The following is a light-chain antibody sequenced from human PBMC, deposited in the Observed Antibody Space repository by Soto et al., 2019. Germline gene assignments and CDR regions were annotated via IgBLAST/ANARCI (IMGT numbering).Light chain of an antibody. Sequence: VLTQSPGRLSLSPGERATLSCRTSQTTTKSVAWYQQKPGQAPRLLIFDASNRATGITARFSGSGSGTDFTLTISSVEPEDLAIYYCQQRSNRPPYMYSFGHGT. J-gene: IGKJ2*03. CDR3: QQRSNRPPYMYS. CDR2: DAS. CDR1: QTTTKS. V-gene: IGKV3-11*01.